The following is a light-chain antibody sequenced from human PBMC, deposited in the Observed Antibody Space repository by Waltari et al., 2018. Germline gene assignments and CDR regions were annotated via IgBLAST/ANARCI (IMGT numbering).Light chain of an antibody. V-gene: IGKV3-20*01. J-gene: IGKJ2*01. CDR2: GSS. Sequence: EIVLTQSPGTLSLSPGERAPLSRRASQSVSSSYLAWYQQKPGQAPRLLIYGSSSRATGIPDRFSGRGSGTDFTLTISRLEPEDFAVYYCQQYGSSPYTFGQGTKLEIK. CDR1: QSVSSSY. CDR3: QQYGSSPYT.